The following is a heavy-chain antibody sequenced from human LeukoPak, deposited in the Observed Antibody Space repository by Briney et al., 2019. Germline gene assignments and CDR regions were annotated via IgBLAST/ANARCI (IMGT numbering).Heavy chain of an antibody. J-gene: IGHJ6*02. D-gene: IGHD6-19*01. V-gene: IGHV1-2*02. CDR2: INPNSGGT. CDR1: GYTFTGYY. Sequence: ASVKVSCKASGYTFTGYYMHWVRQAPGQGLEWMGWINPNSGGTNYAQKFQGRVTMTRDTSISTAYIELSRLRSDDTAVYYCATKLYSSGWYGEPSYGMDVWGQGTTVTVSS. CDR3: ATKLYSSGWYGEPSYGMDV.